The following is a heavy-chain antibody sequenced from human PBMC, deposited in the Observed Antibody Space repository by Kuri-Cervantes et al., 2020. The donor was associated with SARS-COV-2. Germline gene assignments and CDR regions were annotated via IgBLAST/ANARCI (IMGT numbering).Heavy chain of an antibody. CDR3: ARTGVRSPFDI. Sequence: ASVKVSCKAPETTFPNYDINWVRQATGQGLEWMGMVKTNSGNTLYAQFFQGRVTMTRDTSTSTVYMELSRLRSDDTAVYYCARTGVRSPFDIWGQGTMVTVSS. J-gene: IGHJ3*02. D-gene: IGHD7-27*01. CDR1: ETTFPNYD. CDR2: VKTNSGNT. V-gene: IGHV1-8*01.